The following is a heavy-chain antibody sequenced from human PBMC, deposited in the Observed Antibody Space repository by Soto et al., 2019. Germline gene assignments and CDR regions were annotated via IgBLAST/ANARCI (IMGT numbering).Heavy chain of an antibody. CDR2: ISYDGSNK. CDR3: ATDSSPNPYYYGMDD. CDR1: GFTFSSYA. J-gene: IGHJ6*02. Sequence: GGSLRLSCAASGFTFSSYALHWVRQAPGKGLEWVAVISYDGSNKYYADSVKGRFTISRDNSKNTLYLQKNSLRAEDTAVYYCATDSSPNPYYYGMDDWGQGXTVTVSS. V-gene: IGHV3-30-3*01.